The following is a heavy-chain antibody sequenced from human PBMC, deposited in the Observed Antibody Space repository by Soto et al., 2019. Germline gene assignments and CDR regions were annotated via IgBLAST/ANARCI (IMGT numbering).Heavy chain of an antibody. CDR2: INPNSGGT. J-gene: IGHJ6*03. CDR3: ARGHCSSTGCYPREYYMDV. D-gene: IGHD2-2*01. V-gene: IGHV1-2*04. CDR1: GYTFTGYY. Sequence: QVQLVQSGAEVKKPGASVKVSCKASGYTFTGYYMHWVRQAPGQGLEWLGWINPNSGGTNTAQKFQGWVTMTRDTSISTAYMVLSRLRSDDTAVYYCARGHCSSTGCYPREYYMDVWGKGTTVTVSS.